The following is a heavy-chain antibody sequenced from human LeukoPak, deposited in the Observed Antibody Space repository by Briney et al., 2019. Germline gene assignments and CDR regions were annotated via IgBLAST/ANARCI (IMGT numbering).Heavy chain of an antibody. V-gene: IGHV3-30*18. CDR1: GFTFSSYG. J-gene: IGHJ4*02. D-gene: IGHD3-3*01. CDR2: ISYDGSNK. CDR3: AKPGVDGAGFDY. Sequence: GRSLRLSCAASGFTFSSYGMHWVRQAPGKGLEWVAVISYDGSNKYYADSVKGRFTISRDNSKNTLYLQMNSLRAEDTAVYYCAKPGVDGAGFDYWGQGTLVTVSS.